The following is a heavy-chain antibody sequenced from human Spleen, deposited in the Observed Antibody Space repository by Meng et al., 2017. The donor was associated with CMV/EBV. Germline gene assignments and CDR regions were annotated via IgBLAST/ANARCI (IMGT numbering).Heavy chain of an antibody. CDR1: GFTVSSNY. J-gene: IGHJ4*02. D-gene: IGHD2-21*01. CDR2: IYAGGGT. V-gene: IGHV3-53*05. Sequence: GESLKISCAASGFTVSSNYMSWVRQAPGRGLEWVSVIYAGGGTYYADSVKGRFTISRDNSKNTLYLQMNSLRAEDTAVYYCARDSYSHYWGQGTLVTVSS. CDR3: ARDSYSHY.